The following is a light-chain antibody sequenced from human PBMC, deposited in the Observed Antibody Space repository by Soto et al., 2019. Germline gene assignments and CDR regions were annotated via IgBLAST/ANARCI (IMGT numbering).Light chain of an antibody. V-gene: IGLV2-14*01. J-gene: IGLJ1*01. CDR2: DVS. CDR1: SSDIGTYDY. Sequence: QSALTQPASVSGSPGQSITISCTGTSSDIGTYDYISWFQQYPGKAPKLVIYDVSVRASGVSNRFSASKSGNTASLTISGLQAEDEADYYGTSYTTSTTYVFGTGTKVTVL. CDR3: TSYTTSTTYV.